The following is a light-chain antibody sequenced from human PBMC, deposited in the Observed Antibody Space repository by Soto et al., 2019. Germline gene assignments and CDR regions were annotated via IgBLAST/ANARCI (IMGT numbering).Light chain of an antibody. CDR3: QQYKGT. CDR1: QSISSW. CDR2: KAS. J-gene: IGKJ1*01. V-gene: IGKV1-5*03. Sequence: DIRMTQSPSTLSASVGDRVTITCRASQSISSWLAWYQQKPGKAPKLLIYKASTLESGVPSRFSGSGSGTEFTLTISSLQPDDFATYYCQQYKGTFGQGTKVEI.